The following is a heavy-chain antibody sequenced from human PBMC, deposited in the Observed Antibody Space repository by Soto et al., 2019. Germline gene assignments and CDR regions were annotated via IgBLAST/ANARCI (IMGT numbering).Heavy chain of an antibody. CDR2: ISGHNGNT. V-gene: IGHV1-18*04. CDR3: ARERITMGFDP. J-gene: IGHJ5*02. D-gene: IGHD3-10*01. CDR1: GYSFTSYG. Sequence: GASVKVSCKASGYSFTSYGISWVRQAPGQGPEWMGWISGHNGNTNHPQSLQGRVTMTTDTSRNTAYMELRSLRSDDTAVYYCARERITMGFDPWGQGALVTVSS.